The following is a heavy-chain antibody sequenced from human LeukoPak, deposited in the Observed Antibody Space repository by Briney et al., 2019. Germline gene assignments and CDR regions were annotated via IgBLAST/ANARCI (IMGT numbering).Heavy chain of an antibody. Sequence: SETLSLTCTVSGGSISSYYWSWIRQPPGKGLEWIGYIYYSGSTNYNPSLKSRVTISVDTSKNQFSLKLSSVTAADTAVYYCARDSSGFYDYWGQGTLVTVSS. CDR1: GGSISSYY. D-gene: IGHD3-22*01. J-gene: IGHJ4*02. V-gene: IGHV4-59*01. CDR3: ARDSSGFYDY. CDR2: IYYSGST.